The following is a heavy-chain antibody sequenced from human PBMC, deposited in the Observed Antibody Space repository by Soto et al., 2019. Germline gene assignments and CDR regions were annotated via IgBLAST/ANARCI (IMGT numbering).Heavy chain of an antibody. D-gene: IGHD3-16*01. CDR2: ISGSGGST. CDR1: GFTFSSYA. CDR3: AKDYGGSPKYFDY. Sequence: HGGSLRLSCAASGFTFSSYAMSWVRQAPGKGLEWVSAISGSGGSTYYADSAKGRVTISRDNSKNTRYLQMNSLRAEDTAVYYCAKDYGGSPKYFDYGGKGTLVTVSS. J-gene: IGHJ4*02. V-gene: IGHV3-23*01.